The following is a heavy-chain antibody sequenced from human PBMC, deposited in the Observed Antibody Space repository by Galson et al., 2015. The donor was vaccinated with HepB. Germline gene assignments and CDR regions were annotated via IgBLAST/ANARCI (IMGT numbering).Heavy chain of an antibody. D-gene: IGHD3-22*01. CDR2: IIPIFGTA. CDR3: ARDKGDSSGYPTIAAFDI. V-gene: IGHV1-69*13. CDR1: GGTFSSYA. J-gene: IGHJ3*02. Sequence: SVKVSCKASGGTFSSYAISWVRQAPGQGLEWMGGIIPIFGTANYAQKFQGRVTITADESTSTAYMELSSLRSEDTAVYYCARDKGDSSGYPTIAAFDIWGQGTMVTVSS.